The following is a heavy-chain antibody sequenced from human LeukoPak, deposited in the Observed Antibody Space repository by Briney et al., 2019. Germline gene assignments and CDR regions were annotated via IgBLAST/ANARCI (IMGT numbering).Heavy chain of an antibody. Sequence: GGSLRLSCAASGFTFSSYEMNWVRQAPGKGLEWVSSISSSSSYIYYADSVKGRFTISRDNAKNSLYLQMNSLRAEDTAVYYCARVRGRTGPYYFDYWGQGTLVTVSS. CDR2: ISSSSSYI. CDR1: GFTFSSYE. J-gene: IGHJ4*02. CDR3: ARVRGRTGPYYFDY. V-gene: IGHV3-21*01. D-gene: IGHD5-12*01.